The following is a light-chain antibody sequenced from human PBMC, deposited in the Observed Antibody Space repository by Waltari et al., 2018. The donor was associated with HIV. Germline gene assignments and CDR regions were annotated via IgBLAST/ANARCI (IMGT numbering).Light chain of an antibody. CDR2: DKD. CDR1: DSNIGNHF. J-gene: IGLJ3*02. V-gene: IGLV1-51*01. Sequence: QSVLTQPPSLSAAPGQKVTISCSGSDSNIGNHFVSWYQQLPGAAPKLLIYDKDSRPAGISDRFSGSKSGTSATLGITGLQAGDEADYYCATWDNNLYVGQVFGGGTKLTVL. CDR3: ATWDNNLYVGQV.